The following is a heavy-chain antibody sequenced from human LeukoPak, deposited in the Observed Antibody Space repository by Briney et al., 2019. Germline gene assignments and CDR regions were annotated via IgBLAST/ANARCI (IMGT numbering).Heavy chain of an antibody. J-gene: IGHJ5*02. CDR3: ARAPQEQQLANWFDP. V-gene: IGHV1-2*02. D-gene: IGHD6-13*01. Sequence: ASVTVSCKASGYTFTGYYMHCVRQAPGPGLEWMGWINPNSGGTNYAQKFQDRVTMTRDTSISTAYMELSRLRSDDTAVYYCARAPQEQQLANWFDPWGQGTLVTVSS. CDR2: INPNSGGT. CDR1: GYTFTGYY.